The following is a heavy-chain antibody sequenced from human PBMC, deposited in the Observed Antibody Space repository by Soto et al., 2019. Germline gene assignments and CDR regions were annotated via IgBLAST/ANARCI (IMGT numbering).Heavy chain of an antibody. V-gene: IGHV3-11*01. CDR3: ARDGDGYCSSTSCPRLFDY. D-gene: IGHD2-2*03. J-gene: IGHJ4*02. CDR2: ISGSGNTI. CDR1: GFTFSNYY. Sequence: QVQLVESGGGLVKPGGSLRLSCAASGFTFSNYYMTWIRQAPGKGLEWVSYISGSGNTIYYADSVKGRFTISRDNAKNSLYLQMNSLRAEDTAVYYCARDGDGYCSSTSCPRLFDYWGQGTLVTVSS.